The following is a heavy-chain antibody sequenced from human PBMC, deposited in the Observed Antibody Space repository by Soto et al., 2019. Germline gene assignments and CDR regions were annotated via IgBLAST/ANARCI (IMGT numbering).Heavy chain of an antibody. CDR2: TYYSGST. J-gene: IGHJ6*02. D-gene: IGHD3-9*01. Sequence: PSETLSLPCSVSGGSISSGDYYWSWIRQPPGKGLEWIGYTYYSGSTYYNPSLKSRVTISVDTSKNQSSLKLSSVTAADTAVYYCARDRYYDILTGYKSYYYGMDVWGQGTTVTVSS. V-gene: IGHV4-30-4*01. CDR3: ARDRYYDILTGYKSYYYGMDV. CDR1: GGSISSGDYY.